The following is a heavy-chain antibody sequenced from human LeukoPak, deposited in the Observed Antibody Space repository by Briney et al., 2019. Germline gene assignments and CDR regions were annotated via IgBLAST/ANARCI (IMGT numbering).Heavy chain of an antibody. CDR2: ISGSGGST. Sequence: PGGSLRLSCAASGFTFSSYAMSWVRQAPGKGLEWVSAISGSGGSTYYADSVKGRFTISRDNSKNTLYLQMNSLRAEDTAVYYCAKDLWYSSWYRGGITFDYWGQGTLVTVSS. J-gene: IGHJ4*02. D-gene: IGHD6-13*01. CDR3: AKDLWYSSWYRGGITFDY. V-gene: IGHV3-23*01. CDR1: GFTFSSYA.